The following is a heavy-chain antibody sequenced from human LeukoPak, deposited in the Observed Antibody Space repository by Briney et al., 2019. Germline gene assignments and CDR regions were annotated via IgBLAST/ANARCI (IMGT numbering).Heavy chain of an antibody. CDR1: GGSFSGYY. Sequence: SETLSLTCAVYGGSFSGYYWSWIRQPPGKGLEWIGEINHSGSTNYNPSLKSRVTISVDTSKNQFSLKLSSVTAADTAVYYCAYDYGDYVGYWGQGTRVTVSS. J-gene: IGHJ4*02. CDR2: INHSGST. CDR3: AYDYGDYVGY. V-gene: IGHV4-34*01. D-gene: IGHD4-17*01.